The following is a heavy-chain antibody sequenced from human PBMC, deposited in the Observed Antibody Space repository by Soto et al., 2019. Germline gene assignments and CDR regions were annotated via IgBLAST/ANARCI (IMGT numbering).Heavy chain of an antibody. CDR2: ISYDGSNK. CDR3: AKGQHCSTTSCYFYYYGVDV. V-gene: IGHV3-30*18. D-gene: IGHD2-2*01. Sequence: GGSLRLSCAASGFTFSSYGMHWVRQAPGKGLEWVAVISYDGSNKYYADSVKGRLTISRDNSKNTLYLQINGLRAEDTAVYYCAKGQHCSTTSCYFYYYGVDVWGQGTTVTVSS. J-gene: IGHJ6*02. CDR1: GFTFSSYG.